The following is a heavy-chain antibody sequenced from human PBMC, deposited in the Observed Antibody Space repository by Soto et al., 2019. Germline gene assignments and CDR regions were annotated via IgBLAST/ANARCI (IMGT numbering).Heavy chain of an antibody. Sequence: SETLSLTCTVSGCSISSYYWSWIRQPPGKGLEWIGYIYYSGSTNYNPSLKSRVTISVDTSKNQFSLKLSSVTAADTAVYYCARVNTEMATMPDAFDIWGQGTMVTVSS. CDR3: ARVNTEMATMPDAFDI. CDR2: IYYSGST. D-gene: IGHD5-12*01. J-gene: IGHJ3*02. CDR1: GCSISSYY. V-gene: IGHV4-59*01.